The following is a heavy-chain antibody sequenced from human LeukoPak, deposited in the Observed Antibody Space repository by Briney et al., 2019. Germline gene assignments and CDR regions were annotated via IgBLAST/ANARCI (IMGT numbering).Heavy chain of an antibody. J-gene: IGHJ6*02. CDR2: ISSSSSYI. CDR3: QPATSPHGMDV. Sequence: GGSLRLSCAASGFTFRSYSMNWVRQAPGKGPEWVSSISSSSSYIYYADSVKGRLTISRDNAKNSLYLQMNSLRAEDTAVYYCQPATSPHGMDVWGQGTTVTVSS. D-gene: IGHD5-12*01. CDR1: GFTFRSYS. V-gene: IGHV3-21*01.